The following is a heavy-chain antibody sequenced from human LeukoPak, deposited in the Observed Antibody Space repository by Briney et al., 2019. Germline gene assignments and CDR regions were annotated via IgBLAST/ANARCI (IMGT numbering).Heavy chain of an antibody. CDR2: IIPILGIA. J-gene: IGHJ4*02. D-gene: IGHD6-13*01. V-gene: IGHV1-69*04. CDR1: GGTFSIYA. CDR3: ARVGIAAAGLIDY. Sequence: SGKVSCNASGGTFSIYAMSWARSATGQGLEWMGRIIPILGIANCAQKFQGRVTITADKSTSTAYMELSSLRSEDTAVYYCARVGIAAAGLIDYWGQGTLVTVSS.